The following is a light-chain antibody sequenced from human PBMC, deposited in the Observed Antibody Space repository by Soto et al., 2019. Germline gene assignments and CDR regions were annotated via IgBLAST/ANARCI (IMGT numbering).Light chain of an antibody. CDR3: EAWDDSLNALL. J-gene: IGLJ3*02. CDR1: TSNIGNNP. CDR2: TND. Sequence: QSVLTQPTSASGTPGQRVTISCSGSTSNIGNNPVNWYQQLPGTAPKLLIFTNDQRPSGIPDRFSGSKSGNSASLAISGLQSEDDADYYGEAWDDSLNALLFGGGTKRTVL. V-gene: IGLV1-44*01.